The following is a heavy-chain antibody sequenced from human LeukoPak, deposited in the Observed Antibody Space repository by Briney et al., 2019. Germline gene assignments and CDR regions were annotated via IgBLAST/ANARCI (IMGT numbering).Heavy chain of an antibody. CDR2: IYYSGST. CDR1: GGSISSYY. CDR3: ARANHYYYYMDV. Sequence: SETLSLTCTVSGGSISSYYWSWIRQPPGKGLEWIGYIYYSGSTNYNPSLKSRVTISVDTSKNQFSLKLSSVTAADTAVYYCARANHYYYYMDVWGKGTTVTISS. V-gene: IGHV4-59*01. J-gene: IGHJ6*03.